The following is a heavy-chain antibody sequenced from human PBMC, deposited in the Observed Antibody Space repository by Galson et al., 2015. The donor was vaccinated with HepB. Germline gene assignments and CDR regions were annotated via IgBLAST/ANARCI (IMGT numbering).Heavy chain of an antibody. D-gene: IGHD6-19*01. V-gene: IGHV1-3*01. Sequence: SVKVSCKAPGYTFTSYAMHWVRQAPGQRLEWMGWINAGNGNTKYSQKFQGRVTMTTDTSTSTAYMELRSLRSDDTAVYYCARDHGWQWLDYWGQGTLVTVSS. CDR2: INAGNGNT. CDR1: GYTFTSYA. CDR3: ARDHGWQWLDY. J-gene: IGHJ4*02.